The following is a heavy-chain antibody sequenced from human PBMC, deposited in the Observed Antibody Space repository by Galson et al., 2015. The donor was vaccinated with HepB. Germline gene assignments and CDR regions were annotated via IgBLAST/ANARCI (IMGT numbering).Heavy chain of an antibody. CDR1: GFTFSNYW. Sequence: SLRLSCAASGFTFSNYWMHWVRQAPGKGLVWVSRINSDGSYITYADSVKGRFTISRDNAKNTLYLQMNSPRAEDTAVYYCAGTRQAAAGSIDSSGQGSLVTVSS. J-gene: IGHJ4*03. V-gene: IGHV3-74*01. CDR3: AGTRQAAAGSIDS. D-gene: IGHD6-13*01. CDR2: INSDGSYI.